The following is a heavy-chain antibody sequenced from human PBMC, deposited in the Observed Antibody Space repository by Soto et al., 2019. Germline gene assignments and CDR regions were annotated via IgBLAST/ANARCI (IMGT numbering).Heavy chain of an antibody. CDR2: IDRDGSRT. CDR1: GFSFSSYW. J-gene: IGHJ4*02. D-gene: IGHD3-22*01. CDR3: AKNPGYYYDSTGYHFDY. Sequence: PGGSLRLSCAASGFSFSSYWMYWVRQAPGKGLVWVSRIDRDGSRTNYADSVKGRFTISRDNSKNTLYLQMNSLRAEDTAVYYSAKNPGYYYDSTGYHFDYWGQGTLVTVSS. V-gene: IGHV3-74*01.